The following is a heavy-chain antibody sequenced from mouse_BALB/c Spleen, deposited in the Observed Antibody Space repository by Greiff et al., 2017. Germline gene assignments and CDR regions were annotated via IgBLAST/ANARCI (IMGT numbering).Heavy chain of an antibody. Sequence: DVMLVESGGDLVKPGGSLKLSCAASGFTFSSYGMSWVRQTPDKRLEWVATISSGGSYTYYPDSVKGRFTISRDNAKNTLYLQMCSLRSEDTAMYYCARGHYYGSSAWFAYWGQGTLVTVSA. CDR3: ARGHYYGSSAWFAY. J-gene: IGHJ3*01. CDR1: GFTFSSYG. V-gene: IGHV5-6*02. D-gene: IGHD1-1*01. CDR2: ISSGGSYT.